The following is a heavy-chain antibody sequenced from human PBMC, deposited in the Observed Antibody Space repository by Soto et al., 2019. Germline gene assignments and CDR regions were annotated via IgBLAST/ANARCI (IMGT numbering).Heavy chain of an antibody. V-gene: IGHV3-30*18. CDR2: ISYDGSNK. CDR1: GFTFSSYG. CDR3: AKGGVNPDY. J-gene: IGHJ4*02. Sequence: QVQLVESGGGVVQPGRSLRLSCAASGFTFSSYGMHWVRQAPGKGLEWVAVISYDGSNKYYADSVKGRFTISRDNSKNALYLQMNSLRAEDTAVYYCAKGGVNPDYWGQGTLVTVSS.